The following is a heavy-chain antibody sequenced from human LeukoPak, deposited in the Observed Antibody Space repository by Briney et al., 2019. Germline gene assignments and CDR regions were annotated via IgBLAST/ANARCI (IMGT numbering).Heavy chain of an antibody. Sequence: PGGSLRLSCATSGFTFRSYGMHWVRQAPGKGLEWVAVISYDDGSNKYYADSVKGRFTISRDNSKNTLYLQMNSLRPEDTAVYYCAKGSTFFDSWGQGTLVTVSS. CDR2: ISYDDGSNK. J-gene: IGHJ4*02. V-gene: IGHV3-30*18. CDR3: AKGSTFFDS. D-gene: IGHD2/OR15-2a*01. CDR1: GFTFRSYG.